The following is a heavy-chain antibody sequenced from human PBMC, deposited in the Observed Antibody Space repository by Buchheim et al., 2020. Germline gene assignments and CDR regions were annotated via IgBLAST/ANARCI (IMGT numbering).Heavy chain of an antibody. D-gene: IGHD3-9*01. V-gene: IGHV4-4*02. CDR2: IYHSGST. CDR1: GGSISSSNW. Sequence: QVQLQESGPGLVKPSGTLSLTCAVSGGSISSSNWWSWVRQPPGKGLEWIGEIYHSGSTNYNPSLKSRVTISVDTSKNQFSLKLSSVTAADTAVYYCARDVARYDILTGGLGWFDPWGQGTL. J-gene: IGHJ5*02. CDR3: ARDVARYDILTGGLGWFDP.